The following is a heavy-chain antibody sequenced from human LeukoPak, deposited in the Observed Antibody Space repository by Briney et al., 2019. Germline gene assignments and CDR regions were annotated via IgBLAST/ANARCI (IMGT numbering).Heavy chain of an antibody. CDR2: INPSGGST. J-gene: IGHJ4*02. V-gene: IGHV1-46*01. D-gene: IGHD3-10*01. Sequence: ASVKVSCKASGYTFTSYYMHWVRQAPGQGLGWMGIINPSGGSTSYAQKFQGRVTMTRDTSTSTVYMELSSLRSEDTAVYYCARERIFEVRGVKAFDYWGQGTLVTVSS. CDR1: GYTFTSYY. CDR3: ARERIFEVRGVKAFDY.